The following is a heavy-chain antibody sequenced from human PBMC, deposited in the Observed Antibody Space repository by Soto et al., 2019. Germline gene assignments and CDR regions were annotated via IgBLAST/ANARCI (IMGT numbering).Heavy chain of an antibody. Sequence: QVQLQQWGAGLLKPSETLSLTCAVYGGSFSGYYWSWIRQPPGKGLEWIGEINHSGSTNYNPSLKSRVTITVDTSKNQFSLKLSSVTAADTAVYYCARGRIAARPGPLMHWGQGTLVTVSS. CDR1: GGSFSGYY. CDR2: INHSGST. CDR3: ARGRIAARPGPLMH. D-gene: IGHD6-6*01. V-gene: IGHV4-34*01. J-gene: IGHJ1*01.